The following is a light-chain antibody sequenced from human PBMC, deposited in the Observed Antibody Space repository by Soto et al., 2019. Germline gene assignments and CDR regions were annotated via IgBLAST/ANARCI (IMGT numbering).Light chain of an antibody. CDR1: QGIRNY. Sequence: DIQMTQSPSSLSASVGDRITITCRASQGIRNYLAWYQQKPGKVPKLLIYAASTLQSGVPSRFSGSGSGTDFTLTISSLQPEDVETYYCQKYNTAPLTFGGGTKVDIX. CDR3: QKYNTAPLT. V-gene: IGKV1-27*01. CDR2: AAS. J-gene: IGKJ4*01.